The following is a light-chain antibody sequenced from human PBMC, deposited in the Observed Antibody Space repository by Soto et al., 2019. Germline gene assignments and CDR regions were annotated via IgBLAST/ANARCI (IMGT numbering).Light chain of an antibody. CDR3: QQYSSYTT. J-gene: IGKJ1*01. V-gene: IGKV1-5*03. CDR2: KAS. Sequence: DIQMTQSPSTLSASVGDRVTITCRASQTISSWLAWYQQKPGKAPKLLIYKASSLESGVPSRFSGSGSGTEVTLTINSLQPDDSGTYYCQQYSSYTTFGQGTKVEIK. CDR1: QTISSW.